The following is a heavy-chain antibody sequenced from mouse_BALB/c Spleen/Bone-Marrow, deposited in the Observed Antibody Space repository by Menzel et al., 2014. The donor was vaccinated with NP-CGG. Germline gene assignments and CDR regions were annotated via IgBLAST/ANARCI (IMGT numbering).Heavy chain of an antibody. D-gene: IGHD2-4*01. J-gene: IGHJ3*01. Sequence: EVKLVESGGDLVKPGGSLKLSCAASGFTFSSYGMSWVRQTPDKRLEWVATISSGGSYTYYPDSVKGRFTISRDNDKNTLYLQMSSLKSEDTAMYYCARPYDFGAWFAYWGQGTLVTVSA. CDR3: ARPYDFGAWFAY. CDR2: ISSGGSYT. V-gene: IGHV5-6*01. CDR1: GFTFSSYG.